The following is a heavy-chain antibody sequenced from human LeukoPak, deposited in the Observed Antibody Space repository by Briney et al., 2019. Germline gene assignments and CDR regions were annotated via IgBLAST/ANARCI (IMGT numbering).Heavy chain of an antibody. CDR1: GFTFSTHA. D-gene: IGHD2-2*01. CDR2: ISGSGGST. J-gene: IGHJ6*03. Sequence: QPGGSLRLSCAASGFTFSTHAMSWVRQGPGKGLEWVSAISGSGGSTYYADSVKGRFTIARDNSKNTLYLQMNSLRAEDTAVYYCAKEAIPAAILYYYYMDVWGKGTTVTVSS. V-gene: IGHV3-23*01. CDR3: AKEAIPAAILYYYYMDV.